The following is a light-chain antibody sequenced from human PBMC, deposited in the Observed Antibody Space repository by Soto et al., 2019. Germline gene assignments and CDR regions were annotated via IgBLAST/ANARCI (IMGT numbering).Light chain of an antibody. J-gene: IGKJ5*01. CDR1: QSISRN. CDR3: QQSYTTASIT. Sequence: DIQMTQSLSSLSASVGDRVTITCRASQSISRNLNWYQHKPGKAPKLLIYAASSLQNGVPSRFSGGGSGTDFTLSISSLQPEDFGTYYCQQSYTTASITFGQGTRLEIK. CDR2: AAS. V-gene: IGKV1-39*01.